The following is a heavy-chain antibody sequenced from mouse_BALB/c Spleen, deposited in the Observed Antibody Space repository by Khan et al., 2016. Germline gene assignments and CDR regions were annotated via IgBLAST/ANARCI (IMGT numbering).Heavy chain of an antibody. D-gene: IGHD2-14*01. J-gene: IGHJ3*01. V-gene: IGHV3-8*02. CDR1: GDSITSGY. Sequence: EVQLQESGPSLVKPSQTLSLTCSVTGDSITSGYWNWFRKFPGNQLEYMGYISYSGNTYYNPVLKSRISISRDTSQSQLYLQLITVTTEDTATYDCAISNRNHAWVANWGQGTLVTVSA. CDR2: ISYSGNT. CDR3: AISNRNHAWVAN.